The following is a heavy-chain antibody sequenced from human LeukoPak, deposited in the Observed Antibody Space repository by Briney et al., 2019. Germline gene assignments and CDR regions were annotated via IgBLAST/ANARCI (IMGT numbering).Heavy chain of an antibody. J-gene: IGHJ4*02. CDR2: ISHSSSSI. CDR1: GFTFSSYG. V-gene: IGHV3-48*01. D-gene: IGHD5-18*01. Sequence: PGGSLRLSCAASGFTFSSYGMNWVRQAPEMGLEWVSYISHSSSSIYYADSVKGRFTISRDNAKNSLYPQMNSLRAEDTAVYYCARAYNYGYDYWGQGTLVTVSS. CDR3: ARAYNYGYDY.